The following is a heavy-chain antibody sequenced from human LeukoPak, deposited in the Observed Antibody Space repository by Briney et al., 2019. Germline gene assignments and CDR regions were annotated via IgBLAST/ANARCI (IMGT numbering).Heavy chain of an antibody. CDR3: ARGARDYGY. J-gene: IGHJ4*02. CDR2: IYYSGST. Sequence: SETLSLTCTVSGGSISSYYRSWIRQPPGKGLEWIGYIYYSGSTSYNPSLKSRVTISVDTSKNQFSLKLSSVTAADTAVYYCARGARDYGYWGQGTLVTVSS. D-gene: IGHD4-17*01. CDR1: GGSISSYY. V-gene: IGHV4-59*01.